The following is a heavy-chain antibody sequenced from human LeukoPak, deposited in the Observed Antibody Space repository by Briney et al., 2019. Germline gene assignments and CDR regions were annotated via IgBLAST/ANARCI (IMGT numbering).Heavy chain of an antibody. D-gene: IGHD3-22*01. CDR2: ISPYNGNT. J-gene: IGHJ4*02. CDR1: GYTFNTYG. CDR3: ARGPHERSGYPDD. Sequence: ASVKVSCKPSGYTFNTYGITWVRQAPGQGLEWMGWISPYNGNTNYAQKFQGRVTMTTDTSTSTACMGLRSLRSDDTAVYYCARGPHERSGYPDDWGQGTLVTVSS. V-gene: IGHV1-18*01.